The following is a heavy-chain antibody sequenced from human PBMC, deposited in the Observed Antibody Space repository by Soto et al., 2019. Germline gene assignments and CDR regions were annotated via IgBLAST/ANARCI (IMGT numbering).Heavy chain of an antibody. CDR3: ARDQVPLQALYGDYGEDAFDI. CDR2: IYYSGST. D-gene: IGHD4-17*01. CDR1: GGSISSGGYY. V-gene: IGHV4-31*03. J-gene: IGHJ3*02. Sequence: QVQLQESGPGLVKPSQTLSLTCTVSGGSISSGGYYWSWIRQHPGKGLEWIGYIYYSGSTYYNPSLKSRVTISVDTSKNQFSLKLSSVTAADTAVYYCARDQVPLQALYGDYGEDAFDIWGQGTMVTVSS.